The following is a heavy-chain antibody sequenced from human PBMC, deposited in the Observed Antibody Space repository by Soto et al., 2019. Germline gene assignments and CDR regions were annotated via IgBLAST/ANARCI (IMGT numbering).Heavy chain of an antibody. Sequence: EVQLVESGGGLVQPGGSLRLSCAASGFTFSSYSMNWVRQAPGKGLEWVSYISSSSSTIYYADSVKGRFNISRDNAKNSLYMQINSLRAEDTAVYYCARVIWSGPSDYWRQGTLVTVSS. J-gene: IGHJ4*02. V-gene: IGHV3-48*01. CDR3: ARVIWSGPSDY. CDR2: ISSSSSTI. CDR1: GFTFSSYS. D-gene: IGHD3-3*01.